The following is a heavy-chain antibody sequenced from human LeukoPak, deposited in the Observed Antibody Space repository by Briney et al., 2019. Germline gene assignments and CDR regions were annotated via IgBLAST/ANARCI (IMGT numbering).Heavy chain of an antibody. CDR2: ISGSGGST. J-gene: IGHJ4*02. V-gene: IGHV3-23*01. CDR1: GFTFSRYA. D-gene: IGHD3-3*01. Sequence: GGSLRLSCAASGFTFSRYAMSRVRQAPGKGLEWVSAISGSGGSTYYADSVKGRFTISRDNSKNTLYLQMNSLRAEDTAVYYCAKDQDFWSGYYTNWGQGTLVTVSS. CDR3: AKDQDFWSGYYTN.